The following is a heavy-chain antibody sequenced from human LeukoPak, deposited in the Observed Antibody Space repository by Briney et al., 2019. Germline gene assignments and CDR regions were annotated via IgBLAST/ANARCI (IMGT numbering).Heavy chain of an antibody. V-gene: IGHV4-34*01. Sequence: SETLSLTFAVYGGSFSGYYWSWIRQPPGKRLEWIGEINHGGSTNYNPSLNSRVTISVNTSKNQYSLNLSSVTAAETAVYYCARGRMVGSPYNYSYMDVWAKGTTVTVSS. D-gene: IGHD2-15*01. CDR1: GGSFSGYY. CDR2: INHGGST. J-gene: IGHJ6*03. CDR3: ARGRMVGSPYNYSYMDV.